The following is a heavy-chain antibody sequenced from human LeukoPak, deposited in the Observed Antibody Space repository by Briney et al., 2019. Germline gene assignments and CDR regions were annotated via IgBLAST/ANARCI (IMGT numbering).Heavy chain of an antibody. CDR3: ARSLLISWGFGMDL. CDR2: IENSGST. D-gene: IGHD3-16*01. J-gene: IGHJ6*02. Sequence: SETLSLTCTVSGGSISTYYWTWIRQPPGKGLEWIGYIENSGSTKYNPSLKSRVTISVDTSKNQFALKLSSVTASDTAVYFWARSLLISWGFGMDLWGRGTTVSVFS. V-gene: IGHV4-59*01. CDR1: GGSISTYY.